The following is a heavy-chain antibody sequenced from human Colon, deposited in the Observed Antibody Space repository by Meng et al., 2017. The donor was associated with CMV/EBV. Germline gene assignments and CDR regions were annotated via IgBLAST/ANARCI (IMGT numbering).Heavy chain of an antibody. J-gene: IGHJ6*02. D-gene: IGHD6-6*01. CDR1: GYTFTGYY. CDR2: INPNSGGT. CDR3: ARDLIWLIAARPDYYGMDV. V-gene: IGHV1-2*02. Sequence: ASVKVSCKASGYTFTGYYMLWVRQAPGQGLEWMGWINPNSGGTNYAQKFQGRVTMTRDTSISTAYMELSRLRSGDTAVYYCARDLIWLIAARPDYYGMDVWGQGTTVTVSS.